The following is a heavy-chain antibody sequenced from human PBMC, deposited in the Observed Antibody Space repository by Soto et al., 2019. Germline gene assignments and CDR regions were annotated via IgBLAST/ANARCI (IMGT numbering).Heavy chain of an antibody. CDR3: LKTWAPPRDYIDS. J-gene: IGHJ4*02. CDR1: GFTFSSYA. V-gene: IGHV3-23*01. Sequence: HPGGSLRLSCAASGFTFSSYAMSWVRQAPGKGLEWVSAISGSGGSTYYADSVKGRFTISRDNSKNTLYLQMSSLRAEDAAIYYFLKTWAPPRDYIDSWSQGTLVTVSS. CDR2: ISGSGGST. D-gene: IGHD3-16*01.